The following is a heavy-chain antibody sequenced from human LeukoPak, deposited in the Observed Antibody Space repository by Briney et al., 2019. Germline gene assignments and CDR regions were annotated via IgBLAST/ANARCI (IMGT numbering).Heavy chain of an antibody. CDR1: GGTFSSYA. D-gene: IGHD3-22*01. CDR3: ASTYDSSGYYSGVWFDP. V-gene: IGHV1-69*05. CDR2: IIPIFGTA. J-gene: IGHJ5*02. Sequence: ASVKVSCKASGGTFSSYAISWVRQAPGQGPEWMGGIIPIFGTANYAQKFQGRVTITTDESTSTAYMELSSLRSEDTAVYYCASTYDSSGYYSGVWFDPWGQGTLVTVSS.